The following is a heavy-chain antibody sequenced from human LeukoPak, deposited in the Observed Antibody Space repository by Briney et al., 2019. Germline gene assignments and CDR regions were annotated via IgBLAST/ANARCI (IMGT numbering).Heavy chain of an antibody. CDR1: GGSISSSTYY. Sequence: SETLSLTFSVYGGSISSSTYYWGWIRQPPGKGLEWIGHIYYSGSTYYSPSLKSRVTISVDTSKNQFSLKLSSVTAADTAVYYCARRGLSSWSIFDYWGQGTLVTVSS. V-gene: IGHV4-39*01. CDR2: IYYSGST. CDR3: ARRGLSSWSIFDY. D-gene: IGHD6-13*01. J-gene: IGHJ4*02.